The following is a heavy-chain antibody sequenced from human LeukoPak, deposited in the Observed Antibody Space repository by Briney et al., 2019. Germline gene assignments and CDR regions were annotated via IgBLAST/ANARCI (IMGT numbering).Heavy chain of an antibody. J-gene: IGHJ6*02. D-gene: IGHD6-19*01. CDR3: AREYSSTGPGPTYYYYGMDV. V-gene: IGHV3-30-3*01. CDR1: GFTFSSYA. CDR2: ISYDGSNK. Sequence: GGSLRLSCAASGFTFSSYAMHWVRQAPGKGLEWVAVISYDGSNKYYADSVKGRFTISRDNPKNTLYLQMNSLRAEDTAVYYCAREYSSTGPGPTYYYYGMDVWGQGTTVTVSS.